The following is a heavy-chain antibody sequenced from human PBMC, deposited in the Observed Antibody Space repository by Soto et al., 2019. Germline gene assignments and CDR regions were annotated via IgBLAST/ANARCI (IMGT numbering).Heavy chain of an antibody. V-gene: IGHV1-18*01. D-gene: IGHD2-15*01. J-gene: IGHJ4*02. CDR1: GYTFTSYG. CDR3: ARDFWVVTPTPDY. Sequence: QVQLVQSGAEVKKPGASVKVSCKASGYTFTSYGISWVRQAPGQGLEWTGWISSYNGNRNYAQILQGRVNMTTDTSTSTAYMALRSLRSDDTAVYYWARDFWVVTPTPDYWGQGSLVTVSS. CDR2: ISSYNGNR.